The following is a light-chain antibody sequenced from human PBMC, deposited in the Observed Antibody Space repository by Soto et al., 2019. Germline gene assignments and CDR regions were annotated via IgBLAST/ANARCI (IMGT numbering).Light chain of an antibody. CDR1: QSISRQ. Sequence: DIQMTQSPSTLSAAVEDRVSITCRASQSISRQLAWYQQKPGKAPNLLIYQASNLETGVPSRFTGSGSGTEFTLTISSLQPDDFATYYCLQYQSYWTFGQGTKVEVK. CDR3: LQYQSYWT. CDR2: QAS. V-gene: IGKV1-5*03. J-gene: IGKJ1*01.